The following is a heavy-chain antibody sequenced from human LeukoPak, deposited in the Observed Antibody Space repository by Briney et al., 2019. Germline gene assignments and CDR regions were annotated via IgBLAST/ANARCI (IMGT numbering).Heavy chain of an antibody. J-gene: IGHJ4*02. CDR3: AKDRGHGSGSYPYYFDY. V-gene: IGHV3-23*01. CDR1: GLTFSTYA. Sequence: GGSLRLSCAASGLTFSTYAMNWVRQAPGKGLEWVSAISGSGVSTYYVDSVKGRFTISRDNFKNTLYLQMNSLRADDTAFYYCAKDRGHGSGSYPYYFDYWGQGTLVTVSS. CDR2: ISGSGVST. D-gene: IGHD3-10*01.